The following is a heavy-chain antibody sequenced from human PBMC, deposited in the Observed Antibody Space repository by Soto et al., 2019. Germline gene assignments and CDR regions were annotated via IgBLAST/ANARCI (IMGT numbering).Heavy chain of an antibody. Sequence: QVQLVESGGGVVQPGESLRLSCAASGFIFGSYAMNWVRQVPGKGPEWVAVLSTDGSTPYYADSVRGRFTISRDNSKSTLFLQMNSLRPEDTAIYFCAKSYDLWSPYLSFGDQRDPRGQGTLVTVSS. D-gene: IGHD3-3*01. CDR3: AKSYDLWSPYLSFGDQRDP. J-gene: IGHJ5*02. CDR1: GFIFGSYA. V-gene: IGHV3-30*16. CDR2: LSTDGSTP.